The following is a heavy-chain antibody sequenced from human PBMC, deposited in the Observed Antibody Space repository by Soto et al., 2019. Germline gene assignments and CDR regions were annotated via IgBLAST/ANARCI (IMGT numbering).Heavy chain of an antibody. Sequence: GGSLRLSCAASGFTFSSYWMHWVRQVPGKGLVWVSHIDSDGNSTTYADSVKGRFTISRDNAKNTVYLQMNSLRAEDTAVYYCARENWDSSGYGLDYWGQGTLVTVSS. CDR1: GFTFSSYW. D-gene: IGHD3-22*01. CDR2: IDSDGNST. CDR3: ARENWDSSGYGLDY. V-gene: IGHV3-74*03. J-gene: IGHJ4*02.